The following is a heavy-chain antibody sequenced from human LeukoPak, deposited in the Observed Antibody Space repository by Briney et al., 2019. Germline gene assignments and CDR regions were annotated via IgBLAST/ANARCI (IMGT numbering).Heavy chain of an antibody. V-gene: IGHV3-23*01. CDR3: ARGVPAAFLRLYYFDY. D-gene: IGHD2-2*01. CDR1: GFTISSYA. CDR2: ISGSGGST. Sequence: GGSLRLSCAASGFTISSYAMSWVRQAPGKGLEWVSAISGSGGSTYYADSVKGRFTISRDNSKNTLYLQMNSLRAEDTAVYYCARGVPAAFLRLYYFDYWGQGTLVTVSS. J-gene: IGHJ4*02.